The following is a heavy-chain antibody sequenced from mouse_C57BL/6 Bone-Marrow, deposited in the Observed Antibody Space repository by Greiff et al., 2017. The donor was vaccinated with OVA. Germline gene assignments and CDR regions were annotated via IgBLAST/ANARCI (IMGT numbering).Heavy chain of an antibody. CDR1: GFTFSTYT. Sequence: DVMLVESGGDLVKPGGSLKLSCAASGFTFSTYTMSWVRQTPETRLEWVATISSAGTYTYYPDSVKGRFTISRDNAKNTLYLQMSNLKSEDTAMYYCTRDRGSNWGYFDYWGQGTTLTVSS. CDR2: ISSAGTYT. CDR3: TRDRGSNWGYFDY. V-gene: IGHV5-6-4*01. J-gene: IGHJ2*01. D-gene: IGHD4-1*01.